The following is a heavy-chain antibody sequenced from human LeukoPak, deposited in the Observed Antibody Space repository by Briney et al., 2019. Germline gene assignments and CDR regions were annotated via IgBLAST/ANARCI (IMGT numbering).Heavy chain of an antibody. CDR3: ALDEYYYGSGSHYIDY. Sequence: GGSLRLSCAASGFTFSNAWMSWVRQAPGKGLEWVGRIKSKTDGGTTDYAAPVKGRFTISRDDSKNTLYLQMNSLRAEDTAVYYCALDEYYYGSGSHYIDYWGQGTLVTVSS. CDR1: GFTFSNAW. V-gene: IGHV3-15*01. CDR2: IKSKTDGGTT. J-gene: IGHJ4*02. D-gene: IGHD3-10*01.